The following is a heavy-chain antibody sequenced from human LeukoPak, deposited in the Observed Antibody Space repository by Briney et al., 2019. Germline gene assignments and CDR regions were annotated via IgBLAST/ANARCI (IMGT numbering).Heavy chain of an antibody. D-gene: IGHD3-16*01. Sequence: PGGSLRLSCAASGFTFSNYFMNWVRQAPGKGLEWVSTISSTSSYIYYADSVKGRFTISRDNAKNTLYLQMNSLRAEDTAVFYCARALRGGFSDYWGQGTLVTVSS. CDR2: ISSTSSYI. CDR3: ARALRGGFSDY. V-gene: IGHV3-21*01. CDR1: GFTFSNYF. J-gene: IGHJ4*02.